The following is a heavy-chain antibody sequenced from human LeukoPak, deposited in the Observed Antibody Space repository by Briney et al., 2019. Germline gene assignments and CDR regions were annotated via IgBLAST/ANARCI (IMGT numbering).Heavy chain of an antibody. Sequence: GESLKISCTGFGYSFNGYWIGWARQMPGKGLEWMGIIYPGDSDTRYSPSFQGQVTISADKSISTAYLQWSSLKASDTAMYYCARLDGIQLWSPLDYWGQGTLVTVSS. D-gene: IGHD5-18*01. CDR3: ARLDGIQLWSPLDY. V-gene: IGHV5-51*01. CDR2: IYPGDSDT. J-gene: IGHJ4*02. CDR1: GYSFNGYW.